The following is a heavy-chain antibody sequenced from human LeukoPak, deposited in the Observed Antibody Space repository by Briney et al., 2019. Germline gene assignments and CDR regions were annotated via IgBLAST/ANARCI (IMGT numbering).Heavy chain of an antibody. V-gene: IGHV4-61*02. J-gene: IGHJ5*02. D-gene: IGHD3-22*01. CDR3: ARDRYQTYYYDSSGYYDGVWWFDP. CDR1: GGSISSGNYY. CDR2: IYTSGST. Sequence: PSETLSLTCTVSGGSISSGNYYWSWIRKPAGKGLEWIGRIYTSGSTNYNPSLKSRVTISVDTSKNQFSLKLSSVTAADTAVYYCARDRYQTYYYDSSGYYDGVWWFDPWGQGTLVTVSS.